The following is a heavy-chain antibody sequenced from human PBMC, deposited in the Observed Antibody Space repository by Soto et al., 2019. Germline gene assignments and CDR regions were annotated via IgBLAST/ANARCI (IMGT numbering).Heavy chain of an antibody. Sequence: QVHLVQSGAEVEKPGASVKISCKASGYTFTRYALHWVRQAPGQRLEYMGWINACNGDTGHPQKFQGRVSITRDTPASTVYMELNSLTSEDTAVYYLARIEVGTSYPFDFWGHGTVVVVSS. CDR3: ARIEVGTSYPFDF. CDR1: GYTFTRYA. J-gene: IGHJ3*01. D-gene: IGHD2-15*01. CDR2: INACNGDT. V-gene: IGHV1-3*01.